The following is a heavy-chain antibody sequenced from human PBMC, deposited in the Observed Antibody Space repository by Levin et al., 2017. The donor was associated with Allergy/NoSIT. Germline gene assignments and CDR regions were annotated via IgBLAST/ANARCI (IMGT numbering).Heavy chain of an antibody. CDR3: AILTDCGGDCYSENYDY. D-gene: IGHD2-21*02. CDR1: GGSISSSSYY. CDR2: IYYSGST. V-gene: IGHV4-39*01. J-gene: IGHJ4*02. Sequence: LSQTLSLTCTVSGGSISSSSYYWGWIRQPPGKGLEWIGSIYYSGSTYYNPSLKSRVTISVDTSKNQFSLKLSSVTAADTAVYYCAILTDCGGDCYSENYDYWGQGTLVTVSS.